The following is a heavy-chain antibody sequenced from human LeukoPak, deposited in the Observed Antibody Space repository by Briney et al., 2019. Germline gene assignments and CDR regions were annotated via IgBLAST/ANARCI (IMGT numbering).Heavy chain of an antibody. V-gene: IGHV1-18*04. CDR3: ARDNDILTGYPDY. J-gene: IGHJ4*02. Sequence: ASVKVSCKASGYTFTSYYMHWVRQAPGQGLEWMGWISAYNGNTKYAQNLQGRVTMTTDTSTSTAYMELRSLRSDDTAVYYCARDNDILTGYPDYWGQGTLVTVSS. CDR1: GYTFTSYY. D-gene: IGHD3-9*01. CDR2: ISAYNGNT.